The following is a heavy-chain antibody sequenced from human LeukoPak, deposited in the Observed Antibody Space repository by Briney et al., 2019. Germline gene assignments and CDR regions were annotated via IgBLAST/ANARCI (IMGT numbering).Heavy chain of an antibody. Sequence: SETLCLSCAVSGGSFSGYNWTWIRQPPGKGLEWIGEIIHSGSATYSPSLKSRVSTPLDTSKNQYSLKVTSVTVADTAVYYCARRAWYYDFLSGNRGGIDDWGQGTTVTVSS. CDR1: GGSFSGYN. V-gene: IGHV4-34*12. D-gene: IGHD3-3*01. CDR2: IIHSGSA. J-gene: IGHJ6*02. CDR3: ARRAWYYDFLSGNRGGIDD.